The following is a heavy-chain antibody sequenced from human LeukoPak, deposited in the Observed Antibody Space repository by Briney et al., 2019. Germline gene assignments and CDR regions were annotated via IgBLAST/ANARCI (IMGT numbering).Heavy chain of an antibody. D-gene: IGHD3-22*01. CDR2: ISSGGSVI. J-gene: IGHJ6*03. V-gene: IGHV3-21*01. Sequence: PGGSLRLSCAASGFIFSSYSMNWVRQAPVKGLVWVSPISSGGSVIYFADSVKGRFTISRDNAKSSLYLQMSNLRAEDTAVYYCERDSLDYYDSRGYAYYYYMDVWGEGTTVTVSS. CDR3: ERDSLDYYDSRGYAYYYYMDV. CDR1: GFIFSSYS.